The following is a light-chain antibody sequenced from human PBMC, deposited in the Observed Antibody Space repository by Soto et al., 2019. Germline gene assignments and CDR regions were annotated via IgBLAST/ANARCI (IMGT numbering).Light chain of an antibody. CDR2: DTS. J-gene: IGKJ5*01. Sequence: QSPATLSVSPGERATLSCRASQSVSSKLAWYQHKPGQAPRLLIYDTSTRAAGIPARFTGSGSGTDFTLTISSLQSEDFAVYYCQQYNTWRSISFGQGTRLEIK. CDR3: QQYNTWRSIS. CDR1: QSVSSK. V-gene: IGKV3-15*01.